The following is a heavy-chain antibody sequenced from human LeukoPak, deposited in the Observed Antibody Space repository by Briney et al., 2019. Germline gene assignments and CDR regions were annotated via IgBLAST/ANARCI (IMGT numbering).Heavy chain of an antibody. CDR1: GFTFSTYT. V-gene: IGHV3-30-3*01. J-gene: IGHJ4*02. CDR2: ISSDGNDK. CDR3: ARGRYYMDY. Sequence: GGSLRLSCAVSGFTFSTYTMHWVRQAPGKGLEWVALISSDGNDKDYADSVKGRFTISRDNSKNTLYLQMNSLRGEDTALYFCARGRYYMDYWGQGTLVTVSS.